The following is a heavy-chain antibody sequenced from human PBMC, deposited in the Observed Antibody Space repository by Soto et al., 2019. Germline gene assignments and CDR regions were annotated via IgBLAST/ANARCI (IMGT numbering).Heavy chain of an antibody. CDR3: ARDRSEFARWFDR. J-gene: IGHJ5*02. Sequence: QVQLVESGGGLVQPERSLRLSCAASGFTFRNHGMHWVRQAPGKGLEWVAVIWYDESHEFYADSVKGRFSISRDNAKITLYLQMNSLRAEDTAMYYCARDRSEFARWFDRWGQGTLVTVSS. V-gene: IGHV3-33*01. D-gene: IGHD2-21*01. CDR1: GFTFRNHG. CDR2: IWYDESHE.